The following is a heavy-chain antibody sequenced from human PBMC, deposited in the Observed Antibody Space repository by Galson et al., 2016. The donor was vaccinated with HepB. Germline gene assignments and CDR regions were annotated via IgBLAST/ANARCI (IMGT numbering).Heavy chain of an antibody. CDR2: IGWDGNRR. V-gene: IGHV3-43*01. CDR3: AKALMYDYDSSGWALDQ. CDR1: GFTFDDYT. Sequence: SLRLSCAASGFTFDDYTMHCVRQAPGKGLEWVSLIGWDGNRRDYADSAKGRFVISRDNRKNYLYLEMNSLRTEDTALYYCAKALMYDYDSSGWALDQWGRGTLVSVSS. D-gene: IGHD3-22*01. J-gene: IGHJ4*02.